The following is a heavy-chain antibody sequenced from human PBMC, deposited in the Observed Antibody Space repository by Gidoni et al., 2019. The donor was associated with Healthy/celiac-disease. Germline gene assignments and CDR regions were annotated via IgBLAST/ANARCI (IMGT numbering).Heavy chain of an antibody. CDR3: AREGVYCSSTSCYALRGLHYYMDV. J-gene: IGHJ6*03. V-gene: IGHV4-34*01. CDR1: GGSFSGYY. Sequence: QVQLQQWGAGLLKPSETLSLTCAVYGGSFSGYYWSWVRQPPGKGLAWIGEINHSGSTNYNPSLKSRVTISVDTSKTQFSLNLSSVTAADTAVYYCAREGVYCSSTSCYALRGLHYYMDVWGKGTTVTVSS. CDR2: INHSGST. D-gene: IGHD2-2*01.